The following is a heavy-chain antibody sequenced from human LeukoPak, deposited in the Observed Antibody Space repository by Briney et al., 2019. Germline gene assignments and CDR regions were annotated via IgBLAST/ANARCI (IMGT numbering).Heavy chain of an antibody. J-gene: IGHJ4*02. Sequence: GGSLRLSCSASGFTFSNYAMHWVRQAPGKGLEYVSAISSNGGSTYYADSVEGRFTISRDSSKNTLYLQMSSLRPEDTAVYYCVKTGGDYVWGSYIHWGQGTLVTVSS. CDR3: VKTGGDYVWGSYIH. CDR1: GFTFSNYA. V-gene: IGHV3-64D*09. CDR2: ISSNGGST. D-gene: IGHD3-16*01.